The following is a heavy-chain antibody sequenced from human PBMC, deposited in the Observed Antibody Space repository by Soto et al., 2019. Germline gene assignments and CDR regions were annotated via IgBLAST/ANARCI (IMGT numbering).Heavy chain of an antibody. CDR1: GFTFSSYG. Sequence: QVQLVESGGGVVQPGRSLRLSCAASGFTFSSYGMHWVRQAPGKGLEWVAVISYDGSNKYYADSVKGRFTISRDNSKNTLYLQMNSLRAEDTAVYYCAKGRYGDNAIDYWGQGTLVTVSS. J-gene: IGHJ4*02. CDR3: AKGRYGDNAIDY. CDR2: ISYDGSNK. V-gene: IGHV3-30*18. D-gene: IGHD4-17*01.